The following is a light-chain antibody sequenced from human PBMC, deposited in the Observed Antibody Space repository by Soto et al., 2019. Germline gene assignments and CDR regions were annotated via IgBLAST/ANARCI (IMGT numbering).Light chain of an antibody. CDR2: AAS. Sequence: DIQLTQSPSFLSASVGDRVTITCRASQGISSYLAWYQQKPGKAPKLLIYAASTLQSGVPSRFSRSGSGTEFILTISSLQPEDFATYYCQQLNSYRITFGQGTRLEIK. J-gene: IGKJ5*01. CDR1: QGISSY. CDR3: QQLNSYRIT. V-gene: IGKV1-9*01.